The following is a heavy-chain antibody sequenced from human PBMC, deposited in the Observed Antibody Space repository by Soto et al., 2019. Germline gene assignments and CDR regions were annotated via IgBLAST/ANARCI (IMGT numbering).Heavy chain of an antibody. CDR3: VRAHALGFSNWFDP. J-gene: IGHJ5*02. D-gene: IGHD3-10*01. CDR2: INPHSGAT. Sequence: QVILVQSGAEVQKPGASLKVSCKASGYIFSANYIHWVRQAPGQGLEWLGWINPHSGATNYAHMFLGRVTMSAYTSASTAYMDLARLKSDYTAGYSCVRAHALGFSNWFDPWGRGTLVTVSS. CDR1: GYIFSANY. V-gene: IGHV1-2*07.